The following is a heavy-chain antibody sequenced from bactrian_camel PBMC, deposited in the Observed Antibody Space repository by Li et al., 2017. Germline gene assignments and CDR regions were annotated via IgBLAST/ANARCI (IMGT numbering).Heavy chain of an antibody. CDR2: IDTDGST. J-gene: IGHJ4*01. V-gene: IGHV3S53*01. Sequence: HVQLVESGGGSVQAGGSLRLSCTASGDTGSGLCMAWFRQAPGKEREGVAAIDTDGSTNYADSVQGRFTISRDNAKNTVYLQMNSLKPEDTAVYYCVTGFDPVGYSDFDVQSRYWGQGTQVTVS. CDR3: VTGFDPVGYSDFDVQSRY. CDR1: GDTGSGLC. D-gene: IGHD4*01.